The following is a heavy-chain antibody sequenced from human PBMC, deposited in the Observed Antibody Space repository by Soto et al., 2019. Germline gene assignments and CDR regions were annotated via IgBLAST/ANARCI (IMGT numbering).Heavy chain of an antibody. J-gene: IGHJ4*02. D-gene: IGHD3-3*01. Sequence: GSLRLSCAASGFTFSSYWMHWVRQAPGKGLVWVSRINSDGSSTSYADSVKGRFTISRDNAKNTLYLQMNSLRAEDTAVYYCARAPQPTYYDFWSGYSGAYYFDYWGQGTLVTVSS. CDR1: GFTFSSYW. CDR3: ARAPQPTYYDFWSGYSGAYYFDY. V-gene: IGHV3-74*01. CDR2: INSDGSST.